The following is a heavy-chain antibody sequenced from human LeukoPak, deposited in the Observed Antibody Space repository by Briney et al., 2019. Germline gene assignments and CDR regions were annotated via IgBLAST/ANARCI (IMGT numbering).Heavy chain of an antibody. J-gene: IGHJ4*02. CDR2: ISGRDGST. D-gene: IGHD2-21*01. V-gene: IGHV3-23*01. CDR1: GFTFSSYA. CDR3: AKKGGAVIRAFDY. Sequence: GGSLRLSCVASGFTFSSYAMSWVRQAPGKGLEWVSAISGRDGSTYYTDSVKGRFTISRDNSKNTLYLQMNSLRAEDTAPYYCAKKGGAVIRAFDYWGQGTLVTVSS.